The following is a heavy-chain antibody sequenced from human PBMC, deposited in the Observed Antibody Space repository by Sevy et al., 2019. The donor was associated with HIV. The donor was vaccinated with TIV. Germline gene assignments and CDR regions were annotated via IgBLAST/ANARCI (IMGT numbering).Heavy chain of an antibody. CDR2: LSGSGASI. Sequence: GGSLRLSCAVSGFTFSNYAMTWVRQAPGKGLEWVSGLSGSGASIYYPDTMKGRFTISRDYSKNTLYLQMDSLRADDTAVYYCARVSRSSTVRWFFDYWGQGTLVTVSS. CDR3: ARVSRSSTVRWFFDY. J-gene: IGHJ4*02. CDR1: GFTFSNYA. D-gene: IGHD2-2*01. V-gene: IGHV3-23*01.